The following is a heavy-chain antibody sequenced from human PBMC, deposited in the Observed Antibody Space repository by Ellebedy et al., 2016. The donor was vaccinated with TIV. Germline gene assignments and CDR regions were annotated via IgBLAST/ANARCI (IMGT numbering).Heavy chain of an antibody. J-gene: IGHJ3*02. CDR3: ARDYPEPRFSSTSYTGNAFDI. Sequence: GGSLRLSXAASGFTFSSYSMNWVRQAPGKGLEWVSSISSSSSYIYYADSVKGRFTISRDNAKNSLYLQMNSLRAEDTAVYYCARDYPEPRFSSTSYTGNAFDIWGQGTMVTVSS. CDR2: ISSSSSYI. D-gene: IGHD2-2*01. V-gene: IGHV3-21*01. CDR1: GFTFSSYS.